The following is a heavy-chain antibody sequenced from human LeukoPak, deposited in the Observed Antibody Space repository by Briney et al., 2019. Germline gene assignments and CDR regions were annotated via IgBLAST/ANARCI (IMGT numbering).Heavy chain of an antibody. V-gene: IGHV4-34*01. CDR3: ARTRGYSYGGYYYYYYMDV. Sequence: PSETLSLTCAVYGGSFSGYYWSWIRQPPGKGLEWIGSIYYSGSTYYNPSLKSRVTISVDTSKNQFSLKLSSVTAADTAVYYCARTRGYSYGGYYYYYYMDVWGKGTTVTVSS. D-gene: IGHD5-18*01. J-gene: IGHJ6*03. CDR2: IYYSGST. CDR1: GGSFSGYY.